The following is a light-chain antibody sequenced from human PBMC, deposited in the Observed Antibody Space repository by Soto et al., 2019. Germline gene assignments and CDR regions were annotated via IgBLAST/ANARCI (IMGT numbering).Light chain of an antibody. V-gene: IGLV2-14*01. Sequence: QSVLTQPASVSGSPGQSITISCTGTTSDVGAYNSVSWYQQHPGKAPKLLIYEVNNRPSGVSDRFSGSKSGNTASLTISGLQTEDEGDYYCSSYTTGSTDVFGTGTKVTVL. CDR1: TSDVGAYNS. CDR2: EVN. J-gene: IGLJ1*01. CDR3: SSYTTGSTDV.